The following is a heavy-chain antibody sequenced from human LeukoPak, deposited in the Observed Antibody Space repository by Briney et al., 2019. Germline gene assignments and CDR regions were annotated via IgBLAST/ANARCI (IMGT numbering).Heavy chain of an antibody. V-gene: IGHV1-69*06. D-gene: IGHD3-10*01. J-gene: IGHJ4*02. CDR3: ARVLRWFGELYDY. Sequence: GASVKVSCKASGGTFSSYAISWVRQAPGQGLEWMGGIIPIFGTANYAQKFQGRVTITADKSTSTAYMELSSLRSEDTAVHYCARVLRWFGELYDYWGQGTLVTVSS. CDR1: GGTFSSYA. CDR2: IIPIFGTA.